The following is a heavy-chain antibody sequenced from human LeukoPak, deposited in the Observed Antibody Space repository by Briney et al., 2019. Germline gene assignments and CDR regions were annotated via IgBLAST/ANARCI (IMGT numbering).Heavy chain of an antibody. V-gene: IGHV4-34*01. J-gene: IGHJ4*02. CDR2: INHSGST. D-gene: IGHD6-13*01. Sequence: SETLSLSCAVYGGSFSGYYWSWIRQPPGKGLEWIGEINHSGSTNYNPSLKSRVTISVDTSKSQFSLKLSSVTAADTAVYYCARGVAAAGGGEFDYWGQGTLVTVSS. CDR1: GGSFSGYY. CDR3: ARGVAAAGGGEFDY.